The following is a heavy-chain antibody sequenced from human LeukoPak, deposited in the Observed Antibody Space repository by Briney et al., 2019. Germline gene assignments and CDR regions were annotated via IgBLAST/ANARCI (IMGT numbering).Heavy chain of an antibody. CDR2: INPNSGGT. V-gene: IGHV1-2*02. CDR1: GYTFTGYY. D-gene: IGHD2-8*01. Sequence: GASVKVSCKASGYTFTGYYMHWVRQAPGQGLEWMGWINPNSGGTNYAQKFQGRVTMTRDTSISTAYMELSRLRSDDTAVYYCARVESYCTNGVCMRRFDPWGQGTLVTVSS. CDR3: ARVESYCTNGVCMRRFDP. J-gene: IGHJ5*02.